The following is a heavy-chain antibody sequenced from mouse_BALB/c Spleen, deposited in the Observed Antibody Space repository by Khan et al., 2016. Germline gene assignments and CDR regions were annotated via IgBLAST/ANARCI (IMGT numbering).Heavy chain of an antibody. CDR2: ISYSGGN. Sequence: VQLKESGPSLVKPSQTLSLTCSVTVDSITNNYWNWIRKFPGNKLEYMGYISYSGGNYYNPSLKSRISITRDTSKNQYYLQLNSVTTEDTAIYYCARYVRDAMDYWGQGTSVTVSS. J-gene: IGHJ4*01. CDR3: ARYVRDAMDY. D-gene: IGHD3-3*01. V-gene: IGHV3-8*02. CDR1: VDSITNNY.